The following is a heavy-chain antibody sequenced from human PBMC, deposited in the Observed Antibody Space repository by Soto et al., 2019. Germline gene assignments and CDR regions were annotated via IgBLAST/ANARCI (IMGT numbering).Heavy chain of an antibody. Sequence: QVQLVQAGAEVKKPGASVKVSCKASGYTFASYAISWLRQAPGQGLAWMGWISAYKGNTNHAQKLQGRVTMTTHTSTSTAYMELRSRRSDDTPVYYCARDPPPPDYWGQGTLVTVSS. J-gene: IGHJ4*02. V-gene: IGHV1-18*01. CDR3: ARDPPPPDY. CDR1: GYTFASYA. CDR2: ISAYKGNT.